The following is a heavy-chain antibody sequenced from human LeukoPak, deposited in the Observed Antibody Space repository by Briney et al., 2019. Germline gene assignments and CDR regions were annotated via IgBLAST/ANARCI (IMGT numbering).Heavy chain of an antibody. J-gene: IGHJ5*02. D-gene: IGHD5-24*01. CDR1: GFTFTSYW. V-gene: IGHV5-10-1*01. CDR3: ASLRGATEEFDP. CDR2: IDPSDSYT. Sequence: GGSLRLSCEASGFTFTSYWISWVRQAPGKGLEWVGRIDPSDSYTNYSPSFQGHVTISADKSISTAYLQWSSLKASDTAMYYCASLRGATEEFDPWGQGTLVTVSS.